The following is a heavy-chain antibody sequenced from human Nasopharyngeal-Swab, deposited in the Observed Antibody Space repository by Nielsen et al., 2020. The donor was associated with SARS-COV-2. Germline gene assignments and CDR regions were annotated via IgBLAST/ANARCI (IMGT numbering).Heavy chain of an antibody. CDR3: ARAPHYDSWISYGTYNYYYYMDV. J-gene: IGHJ6*03. CDR2: IKQDGSET. V-gene: IGHV3-7*02. Sequence: GESLKISCAASGFTFSSYWMSWARQAPGKGLEWVANIKQDGSETYYVDSVKGRFTISRDNAKNSLYLQMNSLRAEDTAVYYCARAPHYDSWISYGTYNYYYYMDVWGKGTTVTVS. CDR1: GFTFSSYW. D-gene: IGHD3-3*01.